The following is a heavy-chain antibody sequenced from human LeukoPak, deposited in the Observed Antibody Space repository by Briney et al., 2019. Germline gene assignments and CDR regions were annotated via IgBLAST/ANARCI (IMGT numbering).Heavy chain of an antibody. Sequence: KVSCKASGGTFSSYAISWVRQAPGQGLEWMGIIYPGDSETRYNPSFRGQVTISADKSTSTAHLQWSSLRASDSAMYYCARPLYCSGGSCYYFDYWGQGTLVTVSS. CDR3: ARPLYCSGGSCYYFDY. V-gene: IGHV5-51*01. CDR1: GGTFSSYA. D-gene: IGHD2-15*01. CDR2: IYPGDSET. J-gene: IGHJ4*02.